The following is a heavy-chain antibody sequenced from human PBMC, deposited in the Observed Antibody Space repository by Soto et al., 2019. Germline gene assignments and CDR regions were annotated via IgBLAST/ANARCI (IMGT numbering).Heavy chain of an antibody. V-gene: IGHV1-18*04. CDR2: ISASNGNR. CDR3: VKVPQQKTS. J-gene: IGHJ4*02. CDR1: GYDFSSYG. Sequence: QVQLVQSGAEVKKPGASVKVSCKASGYDFSSYGISWVRQAPGQGLEWMGWISASNGNRDYAQQFQGRVTMTSDTPRTKAYWDRGSRGSDNTAFFYLVKVPQQKTSGGQGTL. D-gene: IGHD2-15*01.